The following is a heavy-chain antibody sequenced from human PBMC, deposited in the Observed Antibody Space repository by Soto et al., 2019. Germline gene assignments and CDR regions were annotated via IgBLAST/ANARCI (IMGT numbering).Heavy chain of an antibody. CDR3: ARVPSYLPEDY. CDR1: GYIFINYY. V-gene: IGHV1-46*01. CDR2: INPNGGST. Sequence: ASVKVSCKASGYIFINYYIHWVRQAPGQGLEWIGIINPNGGSTNYAQKFQGRVTMARDTSTSTVYMELRSLRSDDTAMYFCARVPSYLPEDYWGQGTLVTVSS. J-gene: IGHJ4*02.